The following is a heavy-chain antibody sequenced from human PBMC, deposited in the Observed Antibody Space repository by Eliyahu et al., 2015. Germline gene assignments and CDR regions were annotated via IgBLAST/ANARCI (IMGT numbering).Heavy chain of an antibody. D-gene: IGHD3-16*01. J-gene: IGHJ4*02. CDR1: DGSISSPGYY. CDR2: IDHTGST. CDR3: AKGGITVDF. Sequence: GPGLVKPSQTLSLTCTVSDGSISSPGYYWSWIRQHPGKGLEWIGYIDHTGSTNYNSSLKSRLNISVDMSKKQFSLKLSSVTAADTAVYYCAKGGITVDFWGQGILVTVSS. V-gene: IGHV4-31*03.